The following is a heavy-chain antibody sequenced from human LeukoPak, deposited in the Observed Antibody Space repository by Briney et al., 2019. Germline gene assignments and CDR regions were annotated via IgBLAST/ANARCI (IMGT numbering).Heavy chain of an antibody. CDR2: IYHSGST. CDR1: GYSITRGYD. Sequence: SETLSLTCTVSGYSITRGYDWGWIRQPPGKGLEWIGSIYHSGSTYYNPSLKSRVVISVDTSKNQFSLKLNSVTAADTAVYYCARSGPYYYHYMDVWGKGTTVTVSS. CDR3: ARSGPYYYHYMDV. J-gene: IGHJ6*03. V-gene: IGHV4-38-2*02. D-gene: IGHD3-10*01.